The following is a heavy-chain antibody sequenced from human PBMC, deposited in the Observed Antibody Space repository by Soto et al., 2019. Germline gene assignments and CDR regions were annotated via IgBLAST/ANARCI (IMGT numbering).Heavy chain of an antibody. D-gene: IGHD3-22*01. CDR2: IIPILGIA. V-gene: IGHV1-69*02. J-gene: IGHJ4*02. Sequence: QVQLVQSGAEVKKPGSSVKVSCKASGGTFSSYTISWVRQAPGQGLEWMGRIIPILGIANYAQKFQGRVTITADKSTSTSYIELSSLISEDTAVYYCASRYDSSDYWGQGTLVTVSS. CDR3: ASRYDSSDY. CDR1: GGTFSSYT.